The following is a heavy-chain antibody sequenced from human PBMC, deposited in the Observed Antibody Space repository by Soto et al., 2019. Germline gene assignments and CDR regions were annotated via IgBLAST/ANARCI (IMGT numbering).Heavy chain of an antibody. V-gene: IGHV3-49*03. CDR3: TRAIPPLTCSSTSCYSIFSLDV. D-gene: IGHD2-2*01. J-gene: IGHJ6*02. Sequence: GGSLRLSCTASGFTFGDYAMSWFRQAPGKGLEWVGFIRSKAYGGTTEYAASVKGRFTISRDDSKSIAYLQMNSLKTEDTAVYYCTRAIPPLTCSSTSCYSIFSLDVWGQGTTVTVSS. CDR2: IRSKAYGGTT. CDR1: GFTFGDYA.